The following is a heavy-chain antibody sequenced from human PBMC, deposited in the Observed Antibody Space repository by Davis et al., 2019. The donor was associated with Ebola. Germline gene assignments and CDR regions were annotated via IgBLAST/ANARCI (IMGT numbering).Heavy chain of an antibody. D-gene: IGHD3-16*01. CDR2: INGGNGET. CDR1: GHTFSVYS. J-gene: IGHJ5*02. Sequence: ASVKVSCKASGHTFSVYSIYWVRQAPGQGLEWMGRINGGNGETKYSQKFQGRVIMTRDTSANMVYMELTSLRPEDTAVYYCARASGGLGKYGGSVGPWGQGTLVTVSS. V-gene: IGHV1-3*01. CDR3: ARASGGLGKYGGSVGP.